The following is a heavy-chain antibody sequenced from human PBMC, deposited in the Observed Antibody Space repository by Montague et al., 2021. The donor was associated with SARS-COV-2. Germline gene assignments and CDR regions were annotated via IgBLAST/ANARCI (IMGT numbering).Heavy chain of an antibody. V-gene: IGHV4-61*02. Sequence: TLSLTCTVSGGFISSGSYYWSWIRQPAGKGLEWIGRIYTSGSTNYNPSLKSRVTISVDTSKNQFSLKLSSVTAADTAVYYCARVGVGTMVRGVIPAYYYYGMDVWGQGTTVTVSS. CDR3: ARVGVGTMVRGVIPAYYYYGMDV. D-gene: IGHD3-10*01. CDR1: GGFISSGSYY. J-gene: IGHJ6*02. CDR2: IYTSGST.